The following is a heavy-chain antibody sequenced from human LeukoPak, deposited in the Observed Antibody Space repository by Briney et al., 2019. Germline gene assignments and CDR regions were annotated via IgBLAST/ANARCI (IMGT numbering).Heavy chain of an antibody. V-gene: IGHV1-69*13. CDR3: ASGLSGYDSWNPFDY. J-gene: IGHJ4*02. D-gene: IGHD5-12*01. CDR1: GGTFSSYA. Sequence: SVKVSCKASGGTFSSYAISWVRQAPGQGLKWMGGIIPIFGTANYAQKFQGRVTITADESTSTAYMELSSLRSEDTAVYYCASGLSGYDSWNPFDYWGQGTLVTVSS. CDR2: IIPIFGTA.